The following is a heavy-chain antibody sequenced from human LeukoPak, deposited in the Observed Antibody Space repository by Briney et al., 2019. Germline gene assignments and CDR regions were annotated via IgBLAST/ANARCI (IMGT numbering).Heavy chain of an antibody. CDR2: IIPIFGTA. J-gene: IGHJ5*02. CDR3: ARWSYPARQPFDP. V-gene: IGHV1-69*13. Sequence: SVKVSCKASGGTFSSYAISWVRQAPGQGLEWMGGIIPIFGTANYAQKFQGRVTITADESTSTAYMELSSLRSDDTAVYYCARWSYPARQPFDPWGQGTLVTVSS. CDR1: GGTFSSYA. D-gene: IGHD3-16*02.